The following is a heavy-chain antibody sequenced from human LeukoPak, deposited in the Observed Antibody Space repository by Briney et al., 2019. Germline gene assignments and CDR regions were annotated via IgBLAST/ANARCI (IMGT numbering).Heavy chain of an antibody. Sequence: PSETLSLTCTVSGGSISSYYWSWIRQPAGKGLEWIGRIYTSGSTNYNPSLKSRVTISVDTSKNQFSLKLSSVTAADTAVYYCARDGGSYSGFYFDYWGQGTLVTVSS. D-gene: IGHD1-26*01. J-gene: IGHJ4*02. CDR1: GGSISSYY. CDR2: IYTSGST. V-gene: IGHV4-4*07. CDR3: ARDGGSYSGFYFDY.